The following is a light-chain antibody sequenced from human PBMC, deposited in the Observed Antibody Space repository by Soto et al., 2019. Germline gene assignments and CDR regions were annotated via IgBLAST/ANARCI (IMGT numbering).Light chain of an antibody. CDR1: QSISSS. CDR2: KAS. J-gene: IGKJ2*01. CDR3: QQYKSNSPYT. V-gene: IGKV1-5*03. Sequence: DIQMTQSPSTLSAYVGDRVTITCRASQSISSSLAWYQQKPGKAPKLLLYKASTLESGVPSRFSGSGSGTGFTLTISSLQPDDFATYYCQQYKSNSPYTFGQGTKLEI.